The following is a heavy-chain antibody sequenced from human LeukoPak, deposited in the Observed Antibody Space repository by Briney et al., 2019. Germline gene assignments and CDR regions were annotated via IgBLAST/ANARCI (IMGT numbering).Heavy chain of an antibody. V-gene: IGHV3-74*01. CDR1: GFTFSNYW. D-gene: IGHD5-12*01. CDR3: ARGYAGGYFDL. J-gene: IGHJ2*01. CDR2: INSDGSNT. Sequence: GGSLRLSCAASGFTFSNYWMHWVRQGPGKGLVWVSRINSDGSNTAYADSVKGRFTISGDNAKNTLSLQMNSLRAEDTAVYYCARGYAGGYFDLWGRGTLVTVSS.